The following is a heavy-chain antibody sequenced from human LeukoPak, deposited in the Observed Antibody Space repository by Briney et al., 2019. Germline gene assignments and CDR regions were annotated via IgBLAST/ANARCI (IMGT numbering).Heavy chain of an antibody. D-gene: IGHD3-16*01. J-gene: IGHJ5*02. CDR2: ISGYNGNT. V-gene: IGHV1-18*01. CDR1: GYTFTTYG. CDR3: ARTSHESVLYWSDP. Sequence: ASAKVSCEDSGYTFTTYGIGWVRQAPGQGLEWMGWISGYNGNTNYAQKFQGRVTMTTDTSTSTAYMELRSLRSDDTAVYYCARTSHESVLYWSDPWGQGTLVNVSS.